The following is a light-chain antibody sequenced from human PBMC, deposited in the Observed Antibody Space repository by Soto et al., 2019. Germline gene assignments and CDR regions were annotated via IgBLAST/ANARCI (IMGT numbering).Light chain of an antibody. CDR1: QTVTSSY. V-gene: IGKV3-20*01. CDR2: GAS. J-gene: IGKJ1*01. CDR3: QQYGSSPQT. Sequence: EIVLPQSPGTLSLSPGERAALSCRASQTVTSSYLAWYQQKPGQAPRLLIYGASSRATGIPDRFSGSGSGTGFTLTISRLEPEDFAVYYCQQYGSSPQTFGQGTKVDIK.